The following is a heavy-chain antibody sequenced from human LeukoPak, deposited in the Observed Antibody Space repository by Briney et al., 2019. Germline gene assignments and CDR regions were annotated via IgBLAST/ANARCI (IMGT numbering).Heavy chain of an antibody. J-gene: IGHJ4*02. CDR1: VGSVSSNSAA. V-gene: IGHV6-1*01. Sequence: SQTLSLTCAISVGSVSSNSAAGKWIRQSPSRGLEWLGRSYYRCKWYNDYAVSVKSRITINPDTSKNQFSLQLNSVTPEDTAVYYCARAGTVGATILDYWGQGTLVTVSS. CDR3: ARAGTVGATILDY. CDR2: SYYRCKWYN. D-gene: IGHD1-26*01.